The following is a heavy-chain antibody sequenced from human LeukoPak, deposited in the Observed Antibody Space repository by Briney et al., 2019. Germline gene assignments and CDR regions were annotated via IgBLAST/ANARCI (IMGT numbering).Heavy chain of an antibody. V-gene: IGHV3-43*02. CDR3: AKGAWSFGYFDY. D-gene: IGHD3-3*01. Sequence: PGGSLRLSCAASGFTFDDYAMHWVRQAPGKGLEWVSLISGDGGSTYHADSVKGRFTISRDNSKNSLYLQMNGLRTEDTALYYCAKGAWSFGYFDYWGQGTLVTVSS. J-gene: IGHJ4*02. CDR1: GFTFDDYA. CDR2: ISGDGGST.